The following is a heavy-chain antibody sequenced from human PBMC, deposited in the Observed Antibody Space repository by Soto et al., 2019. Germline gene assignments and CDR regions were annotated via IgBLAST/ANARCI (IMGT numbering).Heavy chain of an antibody. Sequence: SETLSLTCAVYGGSFSGYYWSWIRQPPGKGLEWIGEINHSGSTNYNPSLKSRVTISVDTSKNQFSLKLSSVTAADTAVYYCARRISRYIAVAGTGGFDDWGQGTLVTVAS. V-gene: IGHV4-34*01. J-gene: IGHJ4*02. CDR3: ARRISRYIAVAGTGGFDD. D-gene: IGHD6-19*01. CDR2: INHSGST. CDR1: GGSFSGYY.